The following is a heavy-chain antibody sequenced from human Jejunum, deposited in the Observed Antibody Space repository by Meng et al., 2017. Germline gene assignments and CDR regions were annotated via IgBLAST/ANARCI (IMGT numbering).Heavy chain of an antibody. CDR2: ISSSGNTI. D-gene: IGHD2-15*01. CDR1: GFTFRSYE. Sequence: GESLKISCAVSGFTFRSYEMNWVRQAPGKGLEWVSYISSSGNTIYYADSVKGRFTISRDNAKNSLYLQMNSLRAEDTAVYYCAREPNCSGGTCYSRDLDYWGQGTLVTVSS. V-gene: IGHV3-48*03. CDR3: AREPNCSGGTCYSRDLDY. J-gene: IGHJ4*02.